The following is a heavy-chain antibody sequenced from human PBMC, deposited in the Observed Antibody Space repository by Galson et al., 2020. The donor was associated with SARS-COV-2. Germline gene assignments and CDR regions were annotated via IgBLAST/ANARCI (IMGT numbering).Heavy chain of an antibody. CDR1: GDSIRGYY. CDR3: ARDTPNYGMEV. V-gene: IGHV4-59*08. J-gene: IGHJ6*02. CDR2: IYYTGST. Sequence: SETLSLTCNVSGDSIRGYYWSWVRQPPGTGLEWIGNIYYTGSTKYNPSLKSRVTISVDTSKNQFSLRLSSVTAADTAVYYCARDTPNYGMEVWGQGTTVTVSS.